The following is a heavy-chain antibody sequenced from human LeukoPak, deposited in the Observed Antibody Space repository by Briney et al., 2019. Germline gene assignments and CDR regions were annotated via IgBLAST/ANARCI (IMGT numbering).Heavy chain of an antibody. CDR1: GFTFSDYY. J-gene: IGHJ3*02. CDR3: ARQGVPAAISAFDI. Sequence: GGSLRLSCAASGFTFSDYYMSWIRQAPGKGLEWVSYISSSSSYIYYADSVKGRFTISRDNAKNSLYLQMNSLRAEDTAVYYCARQGVPAAISAFDIWGQGTMVTVSS. D-gene: IGHD2-2*01. V-gene: IGHV3-11*06. CDR2: ISSSSSYI.